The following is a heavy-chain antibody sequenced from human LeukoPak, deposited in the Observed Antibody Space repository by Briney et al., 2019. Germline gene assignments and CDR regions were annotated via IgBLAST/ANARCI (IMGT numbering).Heavy chain of an antibody. Sequence: WVRQMPWKGLGWMGIFYSSDSDTRYNPSFQGQVTISVDKSIRTAYLQWSSLKASDTAMYYCARSTTMIARGDYWGQGTLVTVSS. CDR2: FYSSDSDT. J-gene: IGHJ4*02. D-gene: IGHD3-22*01. V-gene: IGHV5-51*01. CDR3: ARSTTMIARGDY.